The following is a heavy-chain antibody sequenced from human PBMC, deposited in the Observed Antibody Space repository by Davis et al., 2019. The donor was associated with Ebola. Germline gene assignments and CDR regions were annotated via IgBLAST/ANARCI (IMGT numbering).Heavy chain of an antibody. CDR1: RGTFSSYV. Sequence: AASVKVSCKASRGTFSSYVISWMRQAPGRGLEWMGGVVPIFGPASYAQNFLDRVTITADESTRTAYMELSGLRSGDTAVYYCAHLGPQRYCSGGGCHGYLDYWGQGTLVIVSS. D-gene: IGHD2-15*01. J-gene: IGHJ4*02. CDR3: AHLGPQRYCSGGGCHGYLDY. V-gene: IGHV1-69*13. CDR2: VVPIFGPA.